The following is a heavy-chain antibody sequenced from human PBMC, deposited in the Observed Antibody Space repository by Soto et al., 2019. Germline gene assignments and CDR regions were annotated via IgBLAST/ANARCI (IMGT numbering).Heavy chain of an antibody. CDR3: ARAFGYSGTHYYFYYMDV. J-gene: IGHJ6*03. V-gene: IGHV4-4*02. D-gene: IGHD5-12*01. CDR2: IFHNGST. Sequence: QVQLQESGPGLVKPSGTLSLTCAVSSASIRSSNWWSWVRQSPGKGLEWIGEIFHNGSTNYNPSLKSRVTISVDKSKNQFSLKVSSVTAADTAVYHCARAFGYSGTHYYFYYMDVWGKGTTVTVSS. CDR1: SASIRSSNW.